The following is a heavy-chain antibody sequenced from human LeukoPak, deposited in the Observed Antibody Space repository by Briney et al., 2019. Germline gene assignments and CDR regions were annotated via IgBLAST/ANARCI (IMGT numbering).Heavy chain of an antibody. Sequence: ASVEVSCKASGYTFTGYYMHWVRQAPGQGLEWMGWINPNSGGTNYAQKFQGRVTITADESTSTAYMELSSLRSEDTAVYYCARDKLVILVAKRGDEYYFDYWGQGTLVTVSS. CDR1: GYTFTGYY. CDR2: INPNSGGT. J-gene: IGHJ4*02. CDR3: ARDKLVILVAKRGDEYYFDY. V-gene: IGHV1-2*02. D-gene: IGHD3-10*01.